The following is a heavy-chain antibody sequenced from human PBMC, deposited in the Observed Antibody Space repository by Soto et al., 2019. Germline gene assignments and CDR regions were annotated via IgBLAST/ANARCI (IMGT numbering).Heavy chain of an antibody. J-gene: IGHJ4*02. CDR2: IYYGGST. CDR3: ASLCTTSWNGDDY. CDR1: GGSISSSSYY. D-gene: IGHD2-2*01. V-gene: IGHV4-39*01. Sequence: QLQLQESGPGLVKPSETLPLTCAVSGGSISSSSYYWDWIRQPPGKGLEWIGSIYYGGSTYYNPSLKSRVTISVDTSKNQFSLKLSSVTAADTAVYYCASLCTTSWNGDDYWGQGTLVTVSS.